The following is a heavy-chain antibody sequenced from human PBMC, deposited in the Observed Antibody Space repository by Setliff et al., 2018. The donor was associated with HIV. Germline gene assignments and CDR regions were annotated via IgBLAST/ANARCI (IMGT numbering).Heavy chain of an antibody. D-gene: IGHD3-10*01. CDR1: GFTFSSYG. CDR3: ARSVIGYYYYGMDV. Sequence: PGGSLRLSCVASGFTFSSYGMHWVRQAPGKGLEWVTFIEHDGSNKYYADSVKGRFTISRDNAKNSLYLQMNSLRAEDTAVYYCARSVIGYYYYGMDVWGQGTTVTVSS. CDR2: IEHDGSNK. J-gene: IGHJ6*02. V-gene: IGHV3-30*02.